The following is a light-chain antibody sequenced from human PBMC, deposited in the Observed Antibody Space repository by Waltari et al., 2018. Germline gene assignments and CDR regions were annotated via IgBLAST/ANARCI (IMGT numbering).Light chain of an antibody. CDR3: QQYNNWPPIT. CDR2: GAS. CDR1: QIVSSK. V-gene: IGKV3-15*01. Sequence: ETVMTQSPASLSVSPGEEAILFCRASQIVSSKLAWYQRKPGQAPRLLILGASTRATGIPARFIGSGSGTEFTLTISSLQSEDFAVYYCQQYNNWPPITFGQGTRLEIK. J-gene: IGKJ5*01.